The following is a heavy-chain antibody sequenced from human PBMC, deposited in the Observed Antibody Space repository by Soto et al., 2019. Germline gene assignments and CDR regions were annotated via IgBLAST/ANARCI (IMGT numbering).Heavy chain of an antibody. CDR2: INAGNGNT. V-gene: IGHV1-3*01. CDR3: ARDRCTNGVCYTRSFDY. CDR1: GYTFTSYV. J-gene: IGHJ4*02. D-gene: IGHD2-8*01. Sequence: ASVKVSCKASGYTFTSYVIHWVRPAPGQRLEWMGWINAGNGNTKYSQKFQGRVTITRDTSASTAYMELSSLISEDTAMYYCARDRCTNGVCYTRSFDYWGQGTLVTVSS.